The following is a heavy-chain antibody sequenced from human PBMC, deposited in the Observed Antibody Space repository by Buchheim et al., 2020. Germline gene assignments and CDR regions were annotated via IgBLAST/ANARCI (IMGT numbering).Heavy chain of an antibody. D-gene: IGHD1-26*01. CDR2: INHSGST. Sequence: QVQLQQWGAGLLKPSETLSLTCAVYGGSFSGYYWSWIRQPPGKGLEWIGEINHSGSTNYNPSLKSRVTISVDTSKNQFSLKLSSVTAADTAVYYCARAHEEGATYNWFDPWGQGTL. CDR3: ARAHEEGATYNWFDP. V-gene: IGHV4-34*01. CDR1: GGSFSGYY. J-gene: IGHJ5*02.